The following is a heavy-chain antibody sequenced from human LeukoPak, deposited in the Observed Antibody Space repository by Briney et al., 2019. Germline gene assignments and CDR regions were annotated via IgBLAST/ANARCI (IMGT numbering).Heavy chain of an antibody. CDR2: IIPILGIA. D-gene: IGHD2-21*02. CDR1: GGTFSSYT. V-gene: IGHV1-69*10. CDR3: ARARSCGGDCYSDDY. J-gene: IGHJ4*02. Sequence: ASVKVSCKASGGTFSSYTISWMRQAPGQGLEWMGGIIPILGIANYAQKFQARVTITADKSTSTAYMELSSLRSEDTAVYFCARARSCGGDCYSDDYWGQGTLVTVSS.